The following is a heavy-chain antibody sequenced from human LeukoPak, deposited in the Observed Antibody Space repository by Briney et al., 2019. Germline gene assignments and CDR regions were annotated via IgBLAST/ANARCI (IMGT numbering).Heavy chain of an antibody. CDR2: ISHDGSNK. Sequence: GRSLRLSCATSGFTFSSYGMHWVRQAPGKGLEWVSFISHDGSNKYYADSVKGRFTVSRDNSENTLYLQMNSLRAEDTAVYYCARDLAAGEHFYFDLWGRGALVTVSS. D-gene: IGHD7-27*01. J-gene: IGHJ2*01. CDR1: GFTFSSYG. CDR3: ARDLAAGEHFYFDL. V-gene: IGHV3-30*03.